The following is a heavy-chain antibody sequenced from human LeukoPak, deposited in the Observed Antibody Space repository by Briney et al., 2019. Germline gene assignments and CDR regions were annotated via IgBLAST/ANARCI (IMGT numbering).Heavy chain of an antibody. CDR2: IYTSGST. Sequence: SETLSLTCTVSGGSISSYYWSWIRQPAGKGLEWIGRIYTSGSTNYNPSLKSRVTMSVDTSKNQFSLKLSSVTAADTAVYYCASTTPFPDVEWGYYCYMDVWGKGTTVTVSS. V-gene: IGHV4-4*07. D-gene: IGHD1-26*01. CDR3: ASTTPFPDVEWGYYCYMDV. CDR1: GGSISSYY. J-gene: IGHJ6*03.